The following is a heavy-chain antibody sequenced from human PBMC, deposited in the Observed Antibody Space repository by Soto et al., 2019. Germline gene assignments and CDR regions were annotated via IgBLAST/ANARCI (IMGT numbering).Heavy chain of an antibody. Sequence: QPPGKGLEWIGSIYYSGSTYYNPSLKSRVTMSVDTSKNQFSLKLTSVTAADTAVYYCARQSGSGSPYINYYYGIDVWGQPPTVTLSS. J-gene: IGHJ6*02. V-gene: IGHV4-39*01. CDR3: ARQSGSGSPYINYYYGIDV. CDR2: IYYSGST. D-gene: IGHD3-10*01.